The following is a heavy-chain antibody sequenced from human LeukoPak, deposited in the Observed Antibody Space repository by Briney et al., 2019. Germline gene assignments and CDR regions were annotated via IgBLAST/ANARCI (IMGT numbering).Heavy chain of an antibody. J-gene: IGHJ4*02. CDR1: GYTFTSYA. CDR3: ARDPSIAAADPQYFDY. D-gene: IGHD6-13*01. V-gene: IGHV7-4-1*02. Sequence: ASVKVSCKASGYTFTSYAMNWVRQAPGQGLEWMGWINTNTGNPTYAQGFTGRFVFSLDTSVSTAYLQISSLKAEDTAVYYCARDPSIAAADPQYFDYWGQGTLVTVSS. CDR2: INTNTGNP.